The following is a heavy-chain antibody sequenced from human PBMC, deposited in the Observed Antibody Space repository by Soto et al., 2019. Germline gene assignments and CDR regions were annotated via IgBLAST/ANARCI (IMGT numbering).Heavy chain of an antibody. CDR3: AKDHNSQLGGHAFDI. V-gene: IGHV3-23*01. J-gene: IGHJ3*02. Sequence: GGSLRLSCAASGFTFSSYAMSWVRQAPGKGLEWVSAISGSGGSTYYADSVKGRFTISRDNSKNTLYLQMNSLRAEDKAVYYCAKDHNSQLGGHAFDIWGQGTMVTVSS. CDR1: GFTFSSYA. CDR2: ISGSGGST. D-gene: IGHD1-1*01.